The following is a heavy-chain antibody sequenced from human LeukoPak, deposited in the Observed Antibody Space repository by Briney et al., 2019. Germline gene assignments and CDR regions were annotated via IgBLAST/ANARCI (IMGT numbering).Heavy chain of an antibody. J-gene: IGHJ4*02. D-gene: IGHD3-22*01. Sequence: ASVKVSCKASGYTFTSYAMHWVRQAPGQRLEWMGWINAGNGNTKYSQKFQGRVTITRDTSASTAYMELSSLRSEDTAVYYCARFYYDSSGYYCYFDYWGQGTLVTVSS. CDR1: GYTFTSYA. CDR2: INAGNGNT. V-gene: IGHV1-3*01. CDR3: ARFYYDSSGYYCYFDY.